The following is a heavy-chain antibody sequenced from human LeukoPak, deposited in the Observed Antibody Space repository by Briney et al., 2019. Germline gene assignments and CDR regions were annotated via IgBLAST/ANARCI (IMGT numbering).Heavy chain of an antibody. CDR3: ARDPYSSSTNYFDY. J-gene: IGHJ4*02. D-gene: IGHD6-13*01. CDR1: GFTFSGYS. CDR2: ISSSSTYI. Sequence: GGSLRLSCAASGFTFSGYSMNRVRQAPGKGLEWVSSISSSSTYIYYADSVKGRFTISRDNAKNSLYLQMSSLRAEDTAVYYCARDPYSSSTNYFDYWGQGTLVTVSS. V-gene: IGHV3-21*01.